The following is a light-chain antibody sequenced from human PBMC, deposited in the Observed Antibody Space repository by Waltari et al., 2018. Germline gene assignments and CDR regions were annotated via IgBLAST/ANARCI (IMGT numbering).Light chain of an antibody. CDR3: QQYYSTPFT. CDR1: QKILYNSNNRNY. V-gene: IGKV4-1*01. CDR2: WAS. J-gene: IGKJ2*01. Sequence: DIVMTQSPDFLPVSLGERATVNCKSSQKILYNSNNRNYLAWYQQKPGQPPKLLIYWASTRESGVPDRFSGSGSGTDFTLTISSLQAEDVAVYFCQQYYSTPFTFGQGTKLEIK.